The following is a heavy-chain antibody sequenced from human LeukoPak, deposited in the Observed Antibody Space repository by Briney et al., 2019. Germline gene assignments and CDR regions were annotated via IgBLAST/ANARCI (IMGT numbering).Heavy chain of an antibody. Sequence: SETLSLTCTVSGVSISSGGYYWSWIRQHPGKGLEWIGYIYYSGSTYYNPSLKSRVTISVDTSKNQFSLKPSSVTAADTAVYYCARDLGYYDSSGYFDYWGQGTLVTDSS. CDR2: IYYSGST. J-gene: IGHJ4*02. CDR1: GVSISSGGYY. V-gene: IGHV4-31*03. CDR3: ARDLGYYDSSGYFDY. D-gene: IGHD3-22*01.